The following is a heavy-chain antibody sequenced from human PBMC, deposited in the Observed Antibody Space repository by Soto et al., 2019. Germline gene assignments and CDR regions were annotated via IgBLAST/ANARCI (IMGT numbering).Heavy chain of an antibody. V-gene: IGHV3-21*01. D-gene: IGHD1-26*01. Sequence: GGSLRLSCETSGFPFGIYTMNWVRQAPGKGLEWVSSISSSGTYIDYADSVEGRFAISRDDAKNSVFLEMTSLRVDDTAVYYCAREASYHEFWGQGTLVTVSS. CDR2: ISSSGTYI. CDR1: GFPFGIYT. J-gene: IGHJ4*02. CDR3: AREASYHEF.